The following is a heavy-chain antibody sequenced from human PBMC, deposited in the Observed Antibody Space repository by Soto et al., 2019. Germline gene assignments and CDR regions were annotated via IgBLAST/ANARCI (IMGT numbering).Heavy chain of an antibody. Sequence: VASVKVSCKASGYTFTSYGISWVRQAPGQGLEWMGWISAYNGNTNYAQKLQGRVTMTTDTSTSTAYMELRSLRSDDTAVYYCARGLNVLRFLEWLSPNYYYYYMDVWGKGTTVTVSS. CDR2: ISAYNGNT. CDR1: GYTFTSYG. D-gene: IGHD3-3*01. J-gene: IGHJ6*03. V-gene: IGHV1-18*01. CDR3: ARGLNVLRFLEWLSPNYYYYYMDV.